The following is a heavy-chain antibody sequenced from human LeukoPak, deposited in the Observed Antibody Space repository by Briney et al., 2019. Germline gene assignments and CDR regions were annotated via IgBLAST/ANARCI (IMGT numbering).Heavy chain of an antibody. CDR2: IWYDGSNQ. CDR1: EFTFRNYG. CDR3: ASASGSYYSVY. J-gene: IGHJ4*02. D-gene: IGHD1-26*01. Sequence: GRSLRLSCAASEFTFRNYGMNWVRQAPGKGLEWVAVIWYDGSNQYYADSVKGRFTISRDNSKNTLFLQMNSLRAEDTAVYYCASASGSYYSVYWGQGTLVTVSS. V-gene: IGHV3-33*01.